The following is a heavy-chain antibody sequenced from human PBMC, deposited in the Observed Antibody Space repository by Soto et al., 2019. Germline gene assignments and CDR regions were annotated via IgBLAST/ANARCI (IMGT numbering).Heavy chain of an antibody. CDR2: IDNDGSAT. J-gene: IGHJ4*02. CDR3: ARDNWNSD. D-gene: IGHD1-1*01. CDR1: GFTFNIYW. Sequence: EVQLVESGGGLVQPGGSLRLSCVASGFTFNIYWIHWVRQAPGKGLEWVSRIDNDGSATTYADSVKGRFTISRDNAKNTLFLQMNTLRVDDTAVYYCARDNWNSDWGQGTLVTVSS. V-gene: IGHV3-74*01.